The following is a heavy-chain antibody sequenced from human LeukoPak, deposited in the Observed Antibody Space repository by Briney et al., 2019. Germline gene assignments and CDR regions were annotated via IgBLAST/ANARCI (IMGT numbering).Heavy chain of an antibody. CDR2: ISSSSSYI. Sequence: KPGGSLRLSCAASGFTFSGYSMNWVRQAPGKGLEWVSSISSSSSYIYYADSVKGRFTISRDNAKNSLYLQMNSLRAEDTAVYFCARSITMIVDWFDPWGQGTLVTVSS. CDR1: GFTFSGYS. J-gene: IGHJ5*02. D-gene: IGHD3-22*01. CDR3: ARSITMIVDWFDP. V-gene: IGHV3-21*01.